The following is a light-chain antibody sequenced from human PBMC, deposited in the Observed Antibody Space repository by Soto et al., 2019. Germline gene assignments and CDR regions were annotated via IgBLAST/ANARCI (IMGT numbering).Light chain of an antibody. Sequence: QSALTQPASVSGSPGQPISISCTGTSSDVGRYNFVSWYQQRPGKAPKLIIYDVANRPSGISSRFSGSKSGNTASLTISGLQAEDEADYYCSSYTGSTSLVYVFGTGTKLTVL. J-gene: IGLJ1*01. CDR3: SSYTGSTSLVYV. CDR1: SSDVGRYNF. CDR2: DVA. V-gene: IGLV2-14*03.